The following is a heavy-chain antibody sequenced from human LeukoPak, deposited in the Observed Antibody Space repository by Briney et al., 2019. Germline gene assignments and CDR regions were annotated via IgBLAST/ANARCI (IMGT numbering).Heavy chain of an antibody. CDR2: IRYDGSHT. V-gene: IGHV3-30*02. CDR3: AKVLDYGDYGGFDP. CDR1: GFTFSTYG. D-gene: IGHD4-17*01. Sequence: AGGSLRLSCAASGFTFSTYGMHWVRQAPGKGLEWVAFIRYDGSHTYYADSLKGRFTISRDNSKNTLFLQMISLRAEDTAVYYCAKVLDYGDYGGFDPCGQGTLVTVSS. J-gene: IGHJ5*02.